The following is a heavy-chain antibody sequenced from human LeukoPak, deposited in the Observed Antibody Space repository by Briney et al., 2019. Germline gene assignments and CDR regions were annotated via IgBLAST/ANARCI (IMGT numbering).Heavy chain of an antibody. CDR1: GFTFSSYG. Sequence: GGTLRLSCAASGFTFSSYGMSWVRQAPGKGLEWVSSISSNSSYIYYADSVKGRSTISRDNAKNSLYLQMNSLRAEDTAVYYCARDRDYDYVWGSYRRLDAFDIWGQGTMVTVSS. CDR3: ARDRDYDYVWGSYRRLDAFDI. J-gene: IGHJ3*02. V-gene: IGHV3-21*01. D-gene: IGHD3-16*02. CDR2: ISSNSSYI.